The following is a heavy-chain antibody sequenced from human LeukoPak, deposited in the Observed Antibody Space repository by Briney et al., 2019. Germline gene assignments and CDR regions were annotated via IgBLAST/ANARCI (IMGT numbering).Heavy chain of an antibody. CDR2: IYYSGST. Sequence: SETLSLTCTVPGGSISSYYWSWIRQPPGKGLEWIGYIYYSGSTNYNPSLKSRVTISVDTSKNQFSLKLSSVTAADTAVYYCARDGDGSSWSDYWGQGTLVTVSS. J-gene: IGHJ4*02. CDR1: GGSISSYY. D-gene: IGHD6-13*01. V-gene: IGHV4-59*01. CDR3: ARDGDGSSWSDY.